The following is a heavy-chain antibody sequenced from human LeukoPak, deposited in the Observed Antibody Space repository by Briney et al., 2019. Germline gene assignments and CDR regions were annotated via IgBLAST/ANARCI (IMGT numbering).Heavy chain of an antibody. V-gene: IGHV3-7*01. D-gene: IGHD5-12*01. Sequence: GGSLRLSCAAYGFTFSSYWVSWVRQAPGRGLEWVASIQREGSEEHYVDSVKGRFTISRDNAKNSLYLQMNSLRAEDTAVYYCARNSGYERPEYDYLGQGTLVTVSS. J-gene: IGHJ4*02. CDR2: IQREGSEE. CDR1: GFTFSSYW. CDR3: ARNSGYERPEYDY.